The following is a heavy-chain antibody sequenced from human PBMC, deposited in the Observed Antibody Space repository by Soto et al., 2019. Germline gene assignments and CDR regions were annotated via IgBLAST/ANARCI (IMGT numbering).Heavy chain of an antibody. CDR2: TIPIFGTA. CDR3: ARVRNAFLYYYYGMDV. Sequence: QVQLVQSEAEVKKPGSSVKVSCKASGGTFSSYAISWVRQAPGQGLERMGGTIPIFGTANYAQKFQGRVTITADESTSTSYMELSSLRSDDTAVYYCARVRNAFLYYYYGMDVCCLGTTVTVSS. D-gene: IGHD3-10*01. V-gene: IGHV1-69*12. CDR1: GGTFSSYA. J-gene: IGHJ6*02.